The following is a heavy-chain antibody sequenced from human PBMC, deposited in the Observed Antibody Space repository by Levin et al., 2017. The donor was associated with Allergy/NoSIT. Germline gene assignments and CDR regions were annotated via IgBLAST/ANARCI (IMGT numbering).Heavy chain of an antibody. Sequence: LSLTCAASGFTFSSPAMSWVRQAPGRGLEWVSAISGSGDNTYYADSVKGRFTISRDNSKNTLFLQMNSLRAEDTALYYCARDFTGSGLYFGYWGQGTLVTVSS. CDR2: ISGSGDNT. CDR1: GFTFSSPA. V-gene: IGHV3-23*01. J-gene: IGHJ4*02. D-gene: IGHD1-1*01. CDR3: ARDFTGSGLYFGY.